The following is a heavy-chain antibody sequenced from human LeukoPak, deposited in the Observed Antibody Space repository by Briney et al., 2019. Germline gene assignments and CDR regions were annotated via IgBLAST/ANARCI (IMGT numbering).Heavy chain of an antibody. Sequence: GGSLRLSCIASGTTLDDYGMTWVRQAPGKGLEWVSGISWNGGSAGYAGSVKGRFTVSRDKAKTTLYLEMNSLRVEDTAVYFCARGSAAMINWGQGTPVTVSS. J-gene: IGHJ4*02. CDR3: ARGSAAMIN. CDR1: GTTLDDYG. CDR2: ISWNGGSA. D-gene: IGHD3-16*01. V-gene: IGHV3-20*04.